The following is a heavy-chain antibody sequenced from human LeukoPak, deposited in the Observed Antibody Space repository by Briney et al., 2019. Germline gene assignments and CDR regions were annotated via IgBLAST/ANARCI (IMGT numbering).Heavy chain of an antibody. CDR2: INHSGST. D-gene: IGHD1-14*01. V-gene: IGHV4-34*01. Sequence: SETLSLTCAVYGGAFSGYYWSWIRQPPGKGLEWIGEINHSGSTNYNPSPKSRGIISVDTSKNKFSLKLSSVTAADTAVYYCARGPRYYAFYIWGQGTMVTVSS. J-gene: IGHJ3*02. CDR3: ARGPRYYAFYI. CDR1: GGAFSGYY.